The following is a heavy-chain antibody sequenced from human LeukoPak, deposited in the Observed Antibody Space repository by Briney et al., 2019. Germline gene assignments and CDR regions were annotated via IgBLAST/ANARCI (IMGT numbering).Heavy chain of an antibody. CDR2: IGSDGGST. CDR1: GFSFSNYF. J-gene: IGHJ4*02. V-gene: IGHV3-74*01. CDR3: ARDDSNGIDY. Sequence: GGSLRLSCAVSGFSFSNYFMYWARQAPGRGLVSVSRIGSDGGSTIYAASVKGRFTISRDNAKNTLYLRMNSLRAEDTAVYYCARDDSNGIDYWGQGTVVTVSS. D-gene: IGHD3-22*01.